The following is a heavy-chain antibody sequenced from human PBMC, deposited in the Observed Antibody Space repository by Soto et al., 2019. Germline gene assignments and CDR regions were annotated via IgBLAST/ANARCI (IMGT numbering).Heavy chain of an antibody. CDR3: ARVPTPYDYVRWSYPSFYFAY. D-gene: IGHD3-16*02. Sequence: SVKVSCKASGGTFSSYAISWVRQAPGQGREWMGGIIPIFGTANYAQKFQGRVTITADKSTSTAYMELSSLRSEDTAVYYCARVPTPYDYVRWSYPSFYFAYWGQGTVVTVS. V-gene: IGHV1-69*06. CDR1: GGTFSSYA. CDR2: IIPIFGTA. J-gene: IGHJ4*02.